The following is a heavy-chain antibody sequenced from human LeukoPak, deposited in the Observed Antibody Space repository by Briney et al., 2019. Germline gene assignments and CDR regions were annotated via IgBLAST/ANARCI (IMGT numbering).Heavy chain of an antibody. CDR1: GFIFRRYA. Sequence: GGSLRLSCAASGFIFRRYAMSWVRQAPGKGLEWVSSIGGSDGRTYYADSVKGRFTISRDNSKNTVHLQMNSLRVEDTAVYYCADPLNSGYWGQGTLVTVST. CDR3: ADPLNSGY. J-gene: IGHJ4*02. D-gene: IGHD3-10*01. V-gene: IGHV3-23*01. CDR2: IGGSDGRT.